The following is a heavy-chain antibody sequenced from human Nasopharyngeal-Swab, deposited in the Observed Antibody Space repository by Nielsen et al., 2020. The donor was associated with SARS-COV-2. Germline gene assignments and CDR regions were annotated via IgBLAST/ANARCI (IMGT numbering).Heavy chain of an antibody. CDR3: AKLGYFDL. CDR2: ISWNSGSI. V-gene: IGHV3-9*01. CDR1: GFTFDDHA. J-gene: IGHJ2*01. Sequence: GGSLRLSCAASGFTFDDHAMHWVRQAPGKGLEWVSGISWNSGSIGYADSVKGRFTISRDNAKNSLYLQMNSLRAEDTALYYCAKLGYFDLWGRGTLVTVSS.